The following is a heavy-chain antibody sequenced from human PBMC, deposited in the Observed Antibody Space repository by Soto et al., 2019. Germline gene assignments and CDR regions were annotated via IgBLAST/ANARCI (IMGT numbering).Heavy chain of an antibody. V-gene: IGHV3-23*01. CDR3: AKTTDGWVSAFEI. D-gene: IGHD6-19*01. J-gene: IGHJ3*02. CDR2: ISGSNTTA. CDR1: GFIFSSYA. Sequence: PGGSLRLSCAAPGFIFSSYAMSWVRQAPGKGLEWVSAISGSNTTAYNANSEKDRYTLSRDNSKKTMYLQINSLRAEDTAVYYCAKTTDGWVSAFEIW.